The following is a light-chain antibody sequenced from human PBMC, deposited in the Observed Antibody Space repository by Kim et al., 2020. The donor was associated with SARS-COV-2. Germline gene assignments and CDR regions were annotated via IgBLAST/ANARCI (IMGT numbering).Light chain of an antibody. CDR2: DAS. J-gene: IGKJ5*01. Sequence: LSCWASQSVSSCLAWYQQKPGQAPRLLVYDASNRATGIPARFSGSGSETDFTLTISSLEPEDFAVYYCQQYSNLITFGQGTRLEIK. CDR3: QQYSNLIT. V-gene: IGKV3-11*01. CDR1: QSVSSC.